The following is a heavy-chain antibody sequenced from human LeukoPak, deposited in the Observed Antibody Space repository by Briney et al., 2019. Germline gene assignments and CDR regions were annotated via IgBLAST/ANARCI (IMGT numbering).Heavy chain of an antibody. V-gene: IGHV1-2*02. CDR3: ARDLLTLGPRSYFDY. CDR1: GYTFTGYY. D-gene: IGHD3-10*01. Sequence: GASVKVSCKASGYTFTGYYMHWVRQAPGQGLEWMGWINPNSGGTNYAQKFQGRVTMTRDTSISTAYMELSRLRSDDTAVYYCARDLLTLGPRSYFDYWGQGTLVTVSS. CDR2: INPNSGGT. J-gene: IGHJ4*02.